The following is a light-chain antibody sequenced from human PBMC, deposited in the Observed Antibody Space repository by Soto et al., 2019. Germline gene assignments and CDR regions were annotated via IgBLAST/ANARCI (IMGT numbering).Light chain of an antibody. CDR1: TGAVTSGNY. CDR2: STN. J-gene: IGLJ2*01. Sequence: QTVVTQEPSLTVSPGGTVTLTCATSTGAVTSGNYPNWFQQKPGQAPRALIYSTNHKYSWTPARFSGSLLGGKAALTLSGVQPEDEADYYCLLYYGGQLGVFGGGTKLTVL. V-gene: IGLV7-43*01. CDR3: LLYYGGQLGV.